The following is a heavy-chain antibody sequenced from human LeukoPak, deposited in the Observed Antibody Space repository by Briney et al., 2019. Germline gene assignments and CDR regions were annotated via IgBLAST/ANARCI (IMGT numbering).Heavy chain of an antibody. D-gene: IGHD6-13*01. V-gene: IGHV2-70*01. Sequence: SGPALVNPTQTLTLTCTSSGFSLDTSGMCVNWIRQPPGKALEWLALIDWGDDKYYSTSLKTRLTISKDTSKNQVVLTMTDLDPVDTATYYCARRRLATAGPYFDYWGQGTLVTVSS. CDR3: ARRRLATAGPYFDY. CDR1: GFSLDTSGMC. J-gene: IGHJ4*02. CDR2: IDWGDDK.